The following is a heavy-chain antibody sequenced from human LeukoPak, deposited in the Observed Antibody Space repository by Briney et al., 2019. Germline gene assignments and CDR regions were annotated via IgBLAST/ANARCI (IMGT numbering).Heavy chain of an antibody. Sequence: ASVKVSCKASGYSFTGNYMHWVRQAPGQGLEWMGWINPNSGGTNYAHKFQGRVTMTRDTSISTAYMELSRLRSDDTAVYYCAKGKVSGYFPWVFDYWGQGTLVTVSS. CDR2: INPNSGGT. CDR1: GYSFTGNY. CDR3: AKGKVSGYFPWVFDY. J-gene: IGHJ4*02. D-gene: IGHD3-22*01. V-gene: IGHV1-2*07.